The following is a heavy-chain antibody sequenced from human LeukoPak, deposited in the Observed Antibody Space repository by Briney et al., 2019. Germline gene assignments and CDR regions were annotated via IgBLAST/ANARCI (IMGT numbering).Heavy chain of an antibody. CDR2: IRYDGSNK. V-gene: IGHV3-30*02. D-gene: IGHD4-17*01. CDR1: GFTFSSYG. CDR3: AKDLYDYGDDNWFDP. J-gene: IGHJ5*02. Sequence: PGGSLRLSCAASGFTFSSYGMHWVRQAPVKGLERLAFIRYDGSNKYYADSVKGRFTISRDNSKNTLYLQMNSLRAEDTAVYYCAKDLYDYGDDNWFDPWGQGTLVTVSS.